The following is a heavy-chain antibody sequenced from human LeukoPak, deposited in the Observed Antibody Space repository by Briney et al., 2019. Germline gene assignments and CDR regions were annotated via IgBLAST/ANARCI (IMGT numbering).Heavy chain of an antibody. Sequence: SETLSLTCTVSGGSISSSSYYWGWIRQPPGKGLEWIGSIYYSGSTYYNPSLKSRVTISVDTSKNQFSLKLSSVTAADTAVYYCAREGRTPKYNWFDPWGQGTLVTVSS. V-gene: IGHV4-39*07. J-gene: IGHJ5*02. CDR1: GGSISSSSYY. CDR3: AREGRTPKYNWFDP. CDR2: IYYSGST. D-gene: IGHD2-2*01.